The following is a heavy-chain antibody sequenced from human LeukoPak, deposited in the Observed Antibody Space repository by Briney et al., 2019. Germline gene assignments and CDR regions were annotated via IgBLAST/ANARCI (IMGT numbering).Heavy chain of an antibody. CDR3: ARVDSTYGYAGGNYFDS. Sequence: SETLSLTCTVSNGSISSSAYYWGWVRQSPVKGLQWIGSVYFSGITYYNESLKSRLTISVDKSNNQFSLKLRSVTAADTAVYYCARVDSTYGYAGGNYFDSWGQGTLVTVSS. V-gene: IGHV4-39*07. J-gene: IGHJ4*02. CDR2: VYFSGIT. CDR1: NGSISSSAYY. D-gene: IGHD5-18*01.